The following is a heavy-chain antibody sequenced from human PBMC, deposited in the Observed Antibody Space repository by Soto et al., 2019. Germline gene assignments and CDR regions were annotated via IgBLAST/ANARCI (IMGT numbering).Heavy chain of an antibody. CDR1: GFTFSDYA. CDR3: EKGGRQWLVTSDFNY. J-gene: IGHJ4*02. V-gene: IGHV3-30*18. D-gene: IGHD6-19*01. CDR2: VSHDGRNT. Sequence: VQLVESGGGVVQPGRSLRLSCAASGFTFSDYAMHWVRQAPGKGLEWVAVVSHDGRNTHYADSVKGRFTISRDSSKNTVSLEMTSLRAKDTGVYYGEKGGRQWLVTSDFNYWGQGALVTVSS.